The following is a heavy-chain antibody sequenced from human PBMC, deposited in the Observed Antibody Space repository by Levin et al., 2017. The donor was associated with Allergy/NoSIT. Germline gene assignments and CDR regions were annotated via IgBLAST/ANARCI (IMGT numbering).Heavy chain of an antibody. D-gene: IGHD3-22*01. Sequence: GASVKVSCAASGFSITNAWMSWVRQAPGKGLEWVGHIKNVIDGGTTDYAAPVEGRFIISRDDSKNRLFLQMNSLKTEDTAVYYCTTEAGSGSFPDAYDIWGQGTVVTVSS. CDR1: GFSITNAW. V-gene: IGHV3-15*01. CDR3: TTEAGSGSFPDAYDI. CDR2: IKNVIDGGTT. J-gene: IGHJ3*02.